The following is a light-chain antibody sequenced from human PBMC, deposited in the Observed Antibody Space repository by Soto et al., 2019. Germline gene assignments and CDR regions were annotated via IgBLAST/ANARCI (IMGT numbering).Light chain of an antibody. Sequence: DIEMTQSPSSVSASVGDRVTITCRASQGISNHLAWFQVKPGKAPKSLIYDVSSLQSRVPSKFSCIGSSTVFTLTFISLHPEDFATYYRQQYYNCPVTFGGGTKVEIK. CDR2: DVS. CDR3: QQYYNCPVT. CDR1: QGISNH. V-gene: IGKV1-16*02. J-gene: IGKJ4*01.